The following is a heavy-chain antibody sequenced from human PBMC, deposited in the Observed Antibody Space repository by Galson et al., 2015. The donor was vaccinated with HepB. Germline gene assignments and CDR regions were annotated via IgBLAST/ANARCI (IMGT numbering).Heavy chain of an antibody. D-gene: IGHD4-17*01. CDR2: ISGSGGST. V-gene: IGHV3-23*01. CDR1: GFTFSSYA. CDR3: VPPVDDYGDPRGFY. Sequence: SLRLSCAASGFTFSSYAMSWVRQAPGKGLEWVSAISGSGGSTYYADSVKGRFTISRDNSKNTLYLQMNSLRAEDTAVYYCVPPVDDYGDPRGFYWGQGTLVTVSS. J-gene: IGHJ4*02.